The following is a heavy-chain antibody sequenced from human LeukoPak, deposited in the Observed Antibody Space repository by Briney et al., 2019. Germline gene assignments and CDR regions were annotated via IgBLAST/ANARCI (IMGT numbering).Heavy chain of an antibody. CDR1: GGSISSSSYY. Sequence: SGTLSLTCSVSGGSISSSSYYWGWIRQPPGKGLEWIGNISGSGSTYYNPFLKSRVTLSVDPSKNQFSLRLSSVTNADTAVFCCARQVRFCSGGSCYHYLDIWGQGTMVTVSS. D-gene: IGHD2-15*01. CDR2: ISGSGST. CDR3: ARQVRFCSGGSCYHYLDI. V-gene: IGHV4-39*01. J-gene: IGHJ3*02.